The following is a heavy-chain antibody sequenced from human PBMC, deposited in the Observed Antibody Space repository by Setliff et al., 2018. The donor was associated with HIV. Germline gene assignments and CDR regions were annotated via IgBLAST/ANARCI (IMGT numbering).Heavy chain of an antibody. Sequence: PGESLKISCGASEFTFSSHWMAWVRQAPGKGLEFVATIKQDGTKIYYVDSVKGRFTISRDNAKNSLSLQMNSLRAEDTAVYYCARDSPQVRIAVTGTTGHDYWGQGTLVTVSS. CDR1: EFTFSSHW. V-gene: IGHV3-7*01. CDR3: ARDSPQVRIAVTGTTGHDY. D-gene: IGHD6-19*01. CDR2: IKQDGTKI. J-gene: IGHJ4*02.